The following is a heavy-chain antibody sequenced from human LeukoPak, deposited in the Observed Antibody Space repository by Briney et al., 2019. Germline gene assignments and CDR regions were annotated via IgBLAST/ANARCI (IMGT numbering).Heavy chain of an antibody. Sequence: SQTLSLTCALSGDTVSSSSAAWNWIRQSPSRGLEWLVRTYFRSKWYNGYAVSVKSRITINPETSKNQFSLQLNSVTPEDTAVYYCARGQAGYIVYWGPGTLVSVSS. CDR2: TYFRSKWYN. CDR3: ARGQAGYIVY. J-gene: IGHJ4*02. D-gene: IGHD6-13*01. CDR1: GDTVSSSSAA. V-gene: IGHV6-1*01.